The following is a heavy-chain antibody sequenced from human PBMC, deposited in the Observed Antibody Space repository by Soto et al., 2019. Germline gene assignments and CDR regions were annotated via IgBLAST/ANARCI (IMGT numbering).Heavy chain of an antibody. CDR3: ARARRSQYYYYGMDV. CDR2: IYHSGST. Sequence: PSETLSLTCTVSAGSITSYYWIWIRQPPGRGPEWIGYIYHSGSTNYNPSLRSRVTISVDTSMNQFSLKLNSVTAADTAVYYCARARRSQYYYYGMDVWGPGTTVNVSS. CDR1: AGSITSYY. J-gene: IGHJ6*02. V-gene: IGHV4-59*01.